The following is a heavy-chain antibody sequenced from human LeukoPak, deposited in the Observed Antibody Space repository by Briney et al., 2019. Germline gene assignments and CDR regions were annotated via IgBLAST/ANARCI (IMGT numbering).Heavy chain of an antibody. V-gene: IGHV3-21*01. CDR1: GFTFSSYS. Sequence: GGSLRLSCAASGFTFSSYSMNWVRQAPGKGLEWVSSISSSSSYIYYADSVKGRFTISRDNAKNSLYLQMNSLRAEDTAVYYCASSPNYDILTGYPGDYWGQGTLVTVSS. D-gene: IGHD3-9*01. J-gene: IGHJ4*02. CDR2: ISSSSSYI. CDR3: ASSPNYDILTGYPGDY.